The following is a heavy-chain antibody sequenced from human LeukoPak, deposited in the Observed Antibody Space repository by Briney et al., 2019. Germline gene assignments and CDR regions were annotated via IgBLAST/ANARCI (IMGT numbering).Heavy chain of an antibody. J-gene: IGHJ4*02. CDR1: GFTFSSYW. D-gene: IGHD1-26*01. CDR2: INSDGNSP. CDR3: ARDGGSYSPQDY. Sequence: PGGSLRLSCAASGFTFSSYWMHWVRHAPGKGRVWVSCINSDGNSPTYADSVKGRFTISRDNAKNTVSLQMNSLRAEDTAVYYCARDGGSYSPQDYWGQGTLVTVSS. V-gene: IGHV3-74*01.